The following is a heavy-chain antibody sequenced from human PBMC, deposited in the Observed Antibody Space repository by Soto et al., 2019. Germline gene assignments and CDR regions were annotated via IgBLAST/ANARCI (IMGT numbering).Heavy chain of an antibody. CDR3: AKGDSSGWTVSDY. Sequence: GGSLRLSCAASGFTFSSYGMHWVRQAPGKGLEWVAVISYDGSNKYYADSVKGRFTISRDNSKNTLYLQMNSLRAEDTAVYYCAKGDSSGWTVSDYWGQGTLVTVSS. V-gene: IGHV3-30*18. J-gene: IGHJ4*02. CDR1: GFTFSSYG. CDR2: ISYDGSNK. D-gene: IGHD6-19*01.